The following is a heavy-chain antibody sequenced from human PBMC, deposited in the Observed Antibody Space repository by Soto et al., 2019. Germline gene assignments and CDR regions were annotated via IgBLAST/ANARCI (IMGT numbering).Heavy chain of an antibody. Sequence: SGTLSLTCTVSGGSIRSYYWSWLRQPHGKGLEWIGYIYYSGSTNYNPSLKSRVTISVDTSKNQFSLKLSSVTAADTAVYYCARGYRVRGRNYYYGMDVWGQGTTVTVSS. D-gene: IGHD1-1*01. CDR1: GGSIRSYY. V-gene: IGHV4-59*01. CDR2: IYYSGST. CDR3: ARGYRVRGRNYYYGMDV. J-gene: IGHJ6*02.